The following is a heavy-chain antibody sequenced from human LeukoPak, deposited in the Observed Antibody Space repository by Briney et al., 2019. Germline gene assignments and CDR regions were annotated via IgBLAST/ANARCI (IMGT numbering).Heavy chain of an antibody. CDR3: ARASEDYYYYYMDV. V-gene: IGHV4-59*01. D-gene: IGHD1-14*01. CDR1: GGSISSYF. CDR2: IYYSGST. Sequence: PSETLSLTCTVSGGSISSYFWSWIRQPPGKGLQWIGYIYYSGSTIYNPSLKSRVTISVDTSKNQFSLKLSSVTAADTAVYYCARASEDYYYYYMDVWGKGTTVTISS. J-gene: IGHJ6*03.